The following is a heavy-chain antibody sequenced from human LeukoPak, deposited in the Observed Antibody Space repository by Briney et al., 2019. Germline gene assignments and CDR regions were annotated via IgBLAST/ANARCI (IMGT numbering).Heavy chain of an antibody. J-gene: IGHJ4*02. Sequence: SVKVSCKASGGTFSSYAISWVRQAPGQGLEWMGRIIPILGIANYAQKFQGRVTITADKSTSTAYMELSSLRPEDTAVYYCAREAYYDSSGYYWGPIDYWGQGTLVTVSS. CDR2: IIPILGIA. V-gene: IGHV1-69*04. D-gene: IGHD3-22*01. CDR1: GGTFSSYA. CDR3: AREAYYDSSGYYWGPIDY.